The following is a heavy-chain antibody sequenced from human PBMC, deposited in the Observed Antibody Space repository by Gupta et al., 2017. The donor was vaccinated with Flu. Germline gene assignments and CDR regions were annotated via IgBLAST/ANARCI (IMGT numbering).Heavy chain of an antibody. V-gene: IGHV3-33*01. CDR2: IGDDGSNK. D-gene: IGHD2-15*01. CDR1: GFTFSSYG. Sequence: QVQLVESGGGVVQPGRSLRLSCAASGFTFSSYGMHWVRQAPGKGLEWVAVIGDDGSNKYYADSVKGRCTSSRDNSKKTLYLQRNSRRAEDTAVYYCARVGQPKGYGSGGSCYSLPYGGQGTLVTVSS. CDR3: ARVGQPKGYGSGGSCYSLPY. J-gene: IGHJ4*01.